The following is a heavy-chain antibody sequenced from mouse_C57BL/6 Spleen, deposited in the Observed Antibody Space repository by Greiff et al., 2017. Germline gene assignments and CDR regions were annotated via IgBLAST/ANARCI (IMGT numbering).Heavy chain of an antibody. J-gene: IGHJ2*01. CDR2: INPNNGGT. Sequence: VQLQQSGPELVKPGASVKMSCKASGYTFTDYNMHWVKQSHGKSLEWIGYINPNNGGTSYNQKFKGKATLTVNKSSSTAYMELRSLTSEDSAVYYCARIYYDYDGNFDYWGQGTTLTVSS. CDR3: ARIYYDYDGNFDY. D-gene: IGHD2-4*01. V-gene: IGHV1-22*01. CDR1: GYTFTDYN.